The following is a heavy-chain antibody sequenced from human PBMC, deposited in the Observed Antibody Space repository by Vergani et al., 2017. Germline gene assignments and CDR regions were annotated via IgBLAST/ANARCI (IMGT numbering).Heavy chain of an antibody. CDR1: GGPFNTYY. Sequence: QVQLEESGPGLVKPSETLSLTCTVSGGPFNTYYWSWIRQSPGKGLEWIGYIYSTGSTNYNPSLKSRVTISVDTSKNQFSLKLSSVTAADTAVDYCARGGSYCSSTSCYLFDYWGQGTLVTVSS. J-gene: IGHJ4*02. D-gene: IGHD2-2*01. CDR2: IYSTGST. V-gene: IGHV4-59*08. CDR3: ARGGSYCSSTSCYLFDY.